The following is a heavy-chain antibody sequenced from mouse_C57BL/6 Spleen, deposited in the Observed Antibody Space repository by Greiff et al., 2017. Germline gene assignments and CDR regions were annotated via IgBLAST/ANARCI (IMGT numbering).Heavy chain of an antibody. Sequence: EVKVVESGGGLVQPGGSMKLSCAASGFTFSDAWMDWVRQSPEKGLEWVADIRNKANNHATYYAESVKGRFTISRDDSKSSVYLQMNSLRAEDTGIYYCTEGQLRLKFAYWGQGTLVTVSA. CDR1: GFTFSDAW. V-gene: IGHV6-6*01. CDR3: TEGQLRLKFAY. J-gene: IGHJ3*01. D-gene: IGHD3-2*02. CDR2: IRNKANNHAT.